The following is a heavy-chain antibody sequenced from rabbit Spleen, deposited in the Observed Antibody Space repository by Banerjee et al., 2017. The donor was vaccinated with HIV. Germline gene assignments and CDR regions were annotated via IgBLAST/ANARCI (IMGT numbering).Heavy chain of an antibody. J-gene: IGHJ6*01. CDR3: ARDTGSSFSSYGMDL. Sequence: QQLVESGGGLVKPGASLTLTCKASGFDFSRGYDMCWVRQAPGKGLEWIGCIYTGSSTTYYANWAKGRFTISKTSSTTVTLQMTSLTAADTATYFCARDTGSSFSSYGMDLWGPGTLVTVS. V-gene: IGHV1S40*01. CDR2: IYTGSSTT. CDR1: GFDFSRGYD. D-gene: IGHD8-1*01.